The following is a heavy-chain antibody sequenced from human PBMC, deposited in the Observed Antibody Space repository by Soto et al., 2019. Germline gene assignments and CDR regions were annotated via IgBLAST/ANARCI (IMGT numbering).Heavy chain of an antibody. D-gene: IGHD2-21*02. V-gene: IGHV3-30*03. CDR1: GFTFSTYG. CDR2: ISYGGDSE. Sequence: GGSLRLSCAASGFTFSTYGMHWVRQAPGKGLEWVAFISYGGDSEFYSDSVKGRLTVSRDNSKNTLYLQMNSLRTEDTAVYYCARDMGTAMFFDLWGQGTVVTVSS. CDR3: ARDMGTAMFFDL. J-gene: IGHJ4*02.